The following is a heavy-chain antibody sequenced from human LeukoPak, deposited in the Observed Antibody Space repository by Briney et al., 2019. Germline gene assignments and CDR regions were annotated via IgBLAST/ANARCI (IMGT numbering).Heavy chain of an antibody. J-gene: IGHJ6*02. CDR1: GFTFSDYS. Sequence: GGSLRLSCVASGFTFSDYSMNWVRQAPGKGLEWVSSFSSSSYYIYYAVSVKGRFTISRDNAKNSLYLQMNSLRAEDTAVYYCARDCPFGGGSCSRRYGMDVWGQGSTVTVPS. CDR3: ARDCPFGGGSCSRRYGMDV. V-gene: IGHV3-21*01. CDR2: FSSSSYYI. D-gene: IGHD2-15*01.